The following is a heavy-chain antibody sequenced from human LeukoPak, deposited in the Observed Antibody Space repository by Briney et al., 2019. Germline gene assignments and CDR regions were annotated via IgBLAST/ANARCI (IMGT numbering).Heavy chain of an antibody. CDR2: ISAYNGNT. J-gene: IGHJ4*02. D-gene: IGHD3-22*01. V-gene: IGHV1-18*01. CDR3: ARNLRNYYDSSGPGDY. CDR1: GYTFTSYG. Sequence: ASVKVSCKAFGYTFTSYGISWVRQAPGRGLEWMGWISAYNGNTNYAQKLQGRVTMTTDTSTSTAYMELRSLRSDDTAVYYCARNLRNYYDSSGPGDYWGQGTLVTVSS.